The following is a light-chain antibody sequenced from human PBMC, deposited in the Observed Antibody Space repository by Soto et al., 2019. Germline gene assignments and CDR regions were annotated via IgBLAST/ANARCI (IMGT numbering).Light chain of an antibody. Sequence: IVMTLSPATLSFSKVERATLSCRASQSVSTNLALYQQKPGQAPRLLIYGASTRATGIPARFSGSGSGTEFTLTISSLQSEDFAVYYCQQYNDWPRTFGQGTMVDI. CDR3: QQYNDWPRT. J-gene: IGKJ1*01. V-gene: IGKV3-15*01. CDR2: GAS. CDR1: QSVSTN.